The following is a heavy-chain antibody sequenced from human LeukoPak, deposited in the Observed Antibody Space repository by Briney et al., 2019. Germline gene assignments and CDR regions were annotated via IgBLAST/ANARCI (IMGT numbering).Heavy chain of an antibody. V-gene: IGHV1-24*01. Sequence: GASVKVSCKVSGYTLTELSMHWVRQAPGKGLEWMGGFDPEDGETIYAQKSQGRATMTEDTSTDTAYMELSSLRSEDTAVYYCATGWYYDFWSGSLTIHDYWGQGTLVTVSS. CDR2: FDPEDGET. CDR3: ATGWYYDFWSGSLTIHDY. D-gene: IGHD3-3*01. J-gene: IGHJ4*02. CDR1: GYTLTELS.